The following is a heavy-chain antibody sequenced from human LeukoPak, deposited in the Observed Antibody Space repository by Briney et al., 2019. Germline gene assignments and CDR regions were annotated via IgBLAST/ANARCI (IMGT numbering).Heavy chain of an antibody. V-gene: IGHV1-69*06. J-gene: IGHJ6*03. D-gene: IGHD6-19*01. Sequence: SVKVSCKASGGTFSSYAISWVRQAPGQGLEWMGGIIPIFGTANYAQKFQGRVTITADKSTSTAYMELSSLRSEDTAVYYCARDRIAVAGRKYYYYMDVWGKGTTVTVSS. CDR1: GGTFSSYA. CDR3: ARDRIAVAGRKYYYYMDV. CDR2: IIPIFGTA.